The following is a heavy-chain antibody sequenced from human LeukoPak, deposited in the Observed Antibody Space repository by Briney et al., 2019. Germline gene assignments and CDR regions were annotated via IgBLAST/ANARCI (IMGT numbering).Heavy chain of an antibody. V-gene: IGHV3-11*01. J-gene: IGHJ4*02. CDR1: GFTFSDYY. D-gene: IGHD6-19*01. CDR2: ISSSGSTI. CDR3: ASATTIAVPDY. Sequence: GGSLRLSCAASGFTFSDYYMSWIRQAPGKGLEWVSYISSSGSTIYYADSVKGRFTISRDNAKNSLYLQMNSLRAEDTAVYYYASATTIAVPDYWGQGTLVTVSS.